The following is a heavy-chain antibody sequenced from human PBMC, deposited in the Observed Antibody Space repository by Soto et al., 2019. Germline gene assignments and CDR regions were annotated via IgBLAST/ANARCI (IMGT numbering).Heavy chain of an antibody. Sequence: EVQLVESEGGLVKPGGSPRLSCAASGFTFSSYSMNWVRQAPGKGLEWVSSISSSSSYIYYADSVKGRFTISRDNAKNSLYLQMNSLRAEDTAVYYCARVRYTQGVNYYFDYWGQGTLVTVSS. CDR3: ARVRYTQGVNYYFDY. V-gene: IGHV3-21*01. J-gene: IGHJ4*02. CDR2: ISSSSSYI. D-gene: IGHD3-9*01. CDR1: GFTFSSYS.